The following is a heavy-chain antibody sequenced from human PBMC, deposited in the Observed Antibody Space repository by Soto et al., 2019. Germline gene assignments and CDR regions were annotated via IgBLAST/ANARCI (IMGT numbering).Heavy chain of an antibody. Sequence: QLGGSLRLSCAASGFTFDDYAMHWVRQAPGKGLEWVSGISWNSGSIGYADSVKGRFTISRDNSKNTLYLQMNSLRAEDTAVYYCTGVYCSSTSCYNHYYYYYGMDVWGQGPTVTVS. J-gene: IGHJ6*02. D-gene: IGHD2-2*02. CDR3: TGVYCSSTSCYNHYYYYYGMDV. CDR1: GFTFDDYA. CDR2: ISWNSGSI. V-gene: IGHV3-9*01.